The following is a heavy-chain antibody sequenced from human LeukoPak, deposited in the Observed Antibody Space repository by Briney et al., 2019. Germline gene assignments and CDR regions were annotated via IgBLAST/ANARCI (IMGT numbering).Heavy chain of an antibody. CDR3: AREGRGGDRYYYYYMDV. V-gene: IGHV3-53*01. CDR2: IYSGGST. D-gene: IGHD2-21*02. CDR1: GFTVSSNY. Sequence: GGSLRLSCAASGFTVSSNYMSWVRQAPGKGLEWVSVIYSGGSTYYADSVKGRFTISRDNSKNTLYLQMNSLRAEDTAVYYCAREGRGGDRYYYYYMDVWGKGTTVTVPS. J-gene: IGHJ6*03.